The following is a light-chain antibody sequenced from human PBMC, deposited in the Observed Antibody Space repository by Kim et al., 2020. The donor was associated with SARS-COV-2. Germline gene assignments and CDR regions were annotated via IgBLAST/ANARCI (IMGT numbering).Light chain of an antibody. CDR3: SSYTSSHTYL. CDR1: SSDVGAYNY. CDR2: DVS. J-gene: IGLJ1*01. Sequence: QSLTISCPGTSSDVGAYNYVSWYQQHPGKAPKVLIFDVSNRPSGLSNRFSGSKSGNTASLTISGLQVEDEADYYCSSYTSSHTYLFGTGTKVTVL. V-gene: IGLV2-14*04.